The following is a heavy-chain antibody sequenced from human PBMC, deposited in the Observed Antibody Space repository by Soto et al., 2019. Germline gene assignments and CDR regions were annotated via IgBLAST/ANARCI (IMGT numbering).Heavy chain of an antibody. CDR1: GFTFSSYA. Sequence: GGSLRLSCAASGFTFSSYAMSWVRQAPGKGLEWVSAISGSGGSTYYADSVKGRFTISRDNSKNTLYLQRNSLIAEDTAVYYCAKDQGAGIAVAGAFDIWGQGTMVTVSS. J-gene: IGHJ3*02. CDR3: AKDQGAGIAVAGAFDI. V-gene: IGHV3-23*01. CDR2: ISGSGGST. D-gene: IGHD6-19*01.